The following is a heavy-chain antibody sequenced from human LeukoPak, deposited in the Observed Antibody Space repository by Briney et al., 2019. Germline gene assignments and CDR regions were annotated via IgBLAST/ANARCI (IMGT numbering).Heavy chain of an antibody. J-gene: IGHJ3*02. Sequence: GGSLRLSCAASGFTFSSYGMHWVRQAPGKGLEWVAFIRYDGSNKYYADSVKGRFTISRDNPKNTLYLQMNSLRAEDTAVYYCAKETAYYYDSSGQDIWGQGTMVTVSS. CDR1: GFTFSSYG. CDR3: AKETAYYYDSSGQDI. CDR2: IRYDGSNK. V-gene: IGHV3-30*02. D-gene: IGHD3-22*01.